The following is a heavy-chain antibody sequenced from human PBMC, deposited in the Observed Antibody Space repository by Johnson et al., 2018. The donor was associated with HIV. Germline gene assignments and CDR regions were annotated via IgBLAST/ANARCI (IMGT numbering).Heavy chain of an antibody. J-gene: IGHJ3*02. CDR3: ARPPGVRWSSAAFGN. D-gene: IGHD2-15*01. CDR1: GFTFSSYW. CDR2: INSDGSST. Sequence: VQVVESGGGLVQPGGSLRLSCAASGFTFSSYWMHWVRQAPGKGLVWVSRINSDGSSTSYADSVKGRFTISRDNSKNTLYLQMNNLQTEDTAVYYCARPPGVRWSSAAFGNWGQGTMVTVSS. V-gene: IGHV3-74*02.